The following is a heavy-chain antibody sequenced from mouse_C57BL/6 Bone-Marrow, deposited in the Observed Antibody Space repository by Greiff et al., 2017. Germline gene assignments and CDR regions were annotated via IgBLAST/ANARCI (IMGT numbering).Heavy chain of an antibody. J-gene: IGHJ2*01. D-gene: IGHD4-1*02. CDR2: IDPSDSYT. V-gene: IGHV1-69*01. Sequence: QVQLQQPGAELVMPGASVKLSCKASGYTFTSYWMHWVKQRPGQGLEWIGEIDPSDSYTNYNQKFKGKSTLTVDKSSSTAYMQLSSLTSEDSAVYYCARSTGTGYFDYWGQGTTLTVSS. CDR3: ARSTGTGYFDY. CDR1: GYTFTSYW.